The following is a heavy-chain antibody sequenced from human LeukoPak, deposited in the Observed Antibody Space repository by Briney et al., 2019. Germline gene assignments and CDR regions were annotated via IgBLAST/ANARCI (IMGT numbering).Heavy chain of an antibody. Sequence: GGSLRLSCVVSGFTFSSYSMNWVRQAPGKGLEWVSSIRSSRSYIYYADSVKGRFIISRDNAKNSLHLQMNSLRAEDTAVYYCARDQYGDYVFDYWGQGTLVTVSS. D-gene: IGHD4-17*01. CDR3: ARDQYGDYVFDY. CDR2: IRSSRSYI. V-gene: IGHV3-21*01. J-gene: IGHJ4*02. CDR1: GFTFSSYS.